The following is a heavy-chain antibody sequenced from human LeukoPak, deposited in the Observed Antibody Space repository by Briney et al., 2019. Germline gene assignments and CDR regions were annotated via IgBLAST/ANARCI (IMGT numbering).Heavy chain of an antibody. CDR2: IYYSGST. J-gene: IGHJ4*02. Sequence: SETLSLTCTVSGGSISSYYWSWIRQSPGKGLEWIGYIYYSGSTNYNPSLKSRVTTSVDTSKNQFSLKLSSVTAADTAVYYCARHRDYDILTGYYTHFDYWGQGTLVTVSS. CDR1: GGSISSYY. V-gene: IGHV4-59*08. CDR3: ARHRDYDILTGYYTHFDY. D-gene: IGHD3-9*01.